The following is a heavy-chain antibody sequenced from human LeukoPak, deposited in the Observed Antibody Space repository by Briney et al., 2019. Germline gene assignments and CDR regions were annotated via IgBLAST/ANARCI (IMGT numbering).Heavy chain of an antibody. CDR2: IYPGDSDT. CDR1: GYSFATYW. CDR3: ARHQIVGATRSPFDY. D-gene: IGHD1-26*01. Sequence: GESLKISCKGSGYSFATYWIGWVRQTPGKGLEWMEIIYPGDSDTRYSPSFQGQVTISADKSINTAYLKWSSLKTSDTAMYDCARHQIVGATRSPFDYWGQGTLVTVSS. J-gene: IGHJ4*02. V-gene: IGHV5-51*01.